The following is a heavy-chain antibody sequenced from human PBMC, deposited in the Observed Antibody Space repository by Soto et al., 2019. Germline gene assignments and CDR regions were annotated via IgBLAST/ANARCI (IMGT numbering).Heavy chain of an antibody. CDR3: AKDNRQQLVLRYYYYYGMDV. J-gene: IGHJ6*02. CDR1: GFTFSSYG. V-gene: IGHV3-30*18. D-gene: IGHD6-13*01. Sequence: GGSLRLSCAASGFTFSSYGMHWVRQAPGKGLEGVAVISYDGSNKYYADTVKGRFTISRDNSKNSLYLQMNSLRAEDTAVYYCAKDNRQQLVLRYYYYYGMDVWGQGTTVTVSS. CDR2: ISYDGSNK.